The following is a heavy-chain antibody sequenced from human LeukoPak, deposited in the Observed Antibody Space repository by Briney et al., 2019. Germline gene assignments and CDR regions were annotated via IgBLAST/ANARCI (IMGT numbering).Heavy chain of an antibody. CDR3: ARLDRDYFDY. D-gene: IGHD3-22*01. Sequence: VASVKVSCKASGGTFSSYAISWVRQAPGQGLEWMGGIIPIFGTANYAQKFQGRVTITADESTSTAYMELSSLRSEDTAVCYCARLDRDYFDYWGQGTLVTVSS. V-gene: IGHV1-69*01. J-gene: IGHJ4*02. CDR2: IIPIFGTA. CDR1: GGTFSSYA.